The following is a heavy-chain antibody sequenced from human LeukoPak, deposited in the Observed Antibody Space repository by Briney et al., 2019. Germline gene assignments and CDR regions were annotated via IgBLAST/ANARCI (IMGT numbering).Heavy chain of an antibody. Sequence: ASVKVSCKASGYTFTSYGITWARQAPGQGLEWMGWISVDNGDTNYAQKVQGRVTLSTETSTSTAYMELRSLGSNDTAVYYCASNTGSDSSGYTYWGQGTLVTVSS. D-gene: IGHD3-22*01. CDR1: GYTFTSYG. J-gene: IGHJ4*02. V-gene: IGHV1-18*01. CDR2: ISVDNGDT. CDR3: ASNTGSDSSGYTY.